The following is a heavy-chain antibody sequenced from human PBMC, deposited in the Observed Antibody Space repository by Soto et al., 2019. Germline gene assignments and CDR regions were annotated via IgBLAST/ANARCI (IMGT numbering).Heavy chain of an antibody. J-gene: IGHJ6*02. CDR2: IWYDGSNK. CDR3: ARELVPYYYGMDV. D-gene: IGHD6-13*01. V-gene: IGHV3-33*01. Sequence: QVQLVESGGGVVQPGRSLRLSCAASGFTFSSYGMHWVRQAPGKGLEWVAVIWYDGSNKYYADSVKGRFTISRDNSKNTLYLQMNSLRAEDTAVYYCARELVPYYYGMDVWGQGTTVTVSS. CDR1: GFTFSSYG.